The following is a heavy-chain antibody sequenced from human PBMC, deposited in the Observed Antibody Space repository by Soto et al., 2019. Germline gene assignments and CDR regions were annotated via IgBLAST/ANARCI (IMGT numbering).Heavy chain of an antibody. D-gene: IGHD2-15*01. Sequence: GGSLRLSCAASGFTFSIYSMNWVRQAPGKGLEWVSAISGGGGSTYYADSVKGRFTIFRDNSNNTLYLLVSSLRAEDTAVYYCAKTSQKGCSGGSCFFPFDYWGQGILVTVSS. J-gene: IGHJ4*02. CDR1: GFTFSIYS. CDR2: ISGGGGST. CDR3: AKTSQKGCSGGSCFFPFDY. V-gene: IGHV3-23*01.